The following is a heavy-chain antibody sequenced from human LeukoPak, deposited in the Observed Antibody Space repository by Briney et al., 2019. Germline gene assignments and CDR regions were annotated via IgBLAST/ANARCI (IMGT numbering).Heavy chain of an antibody. CDR3: ARDRLKGYCSGGSCYSVPYGMDV. CDR1: GYTFTSYG. V-gene: IGHV1-18*01. D-gene: IGHD2-15*01. Sequence: GASVKVSCKASGYTFTSYGTSWVRQAPGQGLEWMGWISAYNGNTNYAQKLQGRVTMTTDTSTSTAYMELRSLRSDDTAVYYCARDRLKGYCSGGSCYSVPYGMDVWGQGTTVTVSS. J-gene: IGHJ6*02. CDR2: ISAYNGNT.